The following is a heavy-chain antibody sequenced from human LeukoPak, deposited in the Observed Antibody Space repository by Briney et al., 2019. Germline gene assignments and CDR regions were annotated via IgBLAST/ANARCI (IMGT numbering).Heavy chain of an antibody. CDR1: GGTFSSYA. V-gene: IGHV1-69*04. CDR3: ARDYDFWSGYHDY. J-gene: IGHJ4*02. D-gene: IGHD3-3*01. Sequence: SVKVSCKASGGTFSSYAISWVRQAPGQGLEWMGRIIPILGIANYAQKFQGRVTITADKSTSTAYMELSSLRSEDTAVYYCARDYDFWSGYHDYWGQGTLVTVSS. CDR2: IIPILGIA.